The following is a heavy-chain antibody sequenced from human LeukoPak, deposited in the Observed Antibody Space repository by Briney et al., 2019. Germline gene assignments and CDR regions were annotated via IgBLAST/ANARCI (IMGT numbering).Heavy chain of an antibody. CDR2: ISGSGGST. D-gene: IGHD3-16*01. Sequence: GGSLRLSCAASGFTFSSYAMSWVRQAPGKGLEWVSAISGSGGSTYYADSVKGRFAISRDNSKNTLHLQMNSLRAEDTAVYYCASPGGVPTPDPWGQGTLVTVSP. J-gene: IGHJ5*02. CDR3: ASPGGVPTPDP. V-gene: IGHV3-23*01. CDR1: GFTFSSYA.